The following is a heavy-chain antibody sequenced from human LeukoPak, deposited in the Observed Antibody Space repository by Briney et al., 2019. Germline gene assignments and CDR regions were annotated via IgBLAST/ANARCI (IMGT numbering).Heavy chain of an antibody. Sequence: PGGSLRLPCAVSGFSFTNFWMSWVCQAPGRRLEWVANIHPEGNEKYHVESVKGRFTISRDNTKNLLFLQMNGLRVEDTAVYYCARGDAFSGDHWGQGTLVTVSS. CDR1: GFSFTNFW. J-gene: IGHJ4*02. V-gene: IGHV3-7*04. CDR2: IHPEGNEK. CDR3: ARGDAFSGDH.